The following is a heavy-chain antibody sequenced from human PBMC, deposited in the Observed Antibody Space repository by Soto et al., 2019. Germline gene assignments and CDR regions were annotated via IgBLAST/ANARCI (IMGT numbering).Heavy chain of an antibody. D-gene: IGHD3-9*01. CDR2: INPDSGDT. J-gene: IGHJ4*02. Sequence: QVQLVQSGAEVKKPGASVKVSCRASGYTFTDHYMQWVRQAPGQGLEWRGWINPDSGDTDYAQKFQGRVTMTRDTSISTAYMEVSRLRSEETAMYYCTTHAGYYYNDYWGQGTLVTVSS. V-gene: IGHV1-2*02. CDR3: TTHAGYYYNDY. CDR1: GYTFTDHY.